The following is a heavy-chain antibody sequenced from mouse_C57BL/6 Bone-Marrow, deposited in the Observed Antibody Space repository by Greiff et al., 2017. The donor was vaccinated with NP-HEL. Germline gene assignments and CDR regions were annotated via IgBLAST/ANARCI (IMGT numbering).Heavy chain of an antibody. CDR1: GYTFTSYW. J-gene: IGHJ2*01. CDR3: ARRGTTVVDYFDY. CDR2: IYPGSGST. V-gene: IGHV1-55*01. D-gene: IGHD1-1*01. Sequence: VQLQQPGAELVKPGASVKMSCKASGYTFTSYWITWVKQRPGQGLEWIGDIYPGSGSTNYNEKFKSKATLTVDTSSSTAYMQLSSLTSEDSAVYYCARRGTTVVDYFDYWGQGTTLTVSS.